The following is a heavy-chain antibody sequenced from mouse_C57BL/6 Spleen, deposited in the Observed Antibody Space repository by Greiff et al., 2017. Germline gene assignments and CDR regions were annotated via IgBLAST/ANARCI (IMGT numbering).Heavy chain of an antibody. D-gene: IGHD1-1*01. V-gene: IGHV5-9*01. CDR1: GFTFSSYT. J-gene: IGHJ4*01. CDR3: ASGDYYGSSYYAMDY. CDR2: ISGGGGNT. Sequence: EVKVVESGGGLVKPGGSLKLSCAASGFTFSSYTMSWVRQTPEKRLEWVATISGGGGNTYYPDSVKGRFTISRDNAKNNLYLQMSSLRSEDTALYYCASGDYYGSSYYAMDYWGQGTSVTVSS.